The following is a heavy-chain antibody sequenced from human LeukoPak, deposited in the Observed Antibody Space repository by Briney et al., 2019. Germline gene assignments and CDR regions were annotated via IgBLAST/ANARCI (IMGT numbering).Heavy chain of an antibody. Sequence: SVKVSCKASGGTFSSYAISWVRQAPGQGLEWMGGIIPIFGTANYAQKFQGRVTMTRDMSTSTVYMELSSLRSEDTAVYYCARGLRDSGGAFDIWGQGTMVTVSS. CDR1: GGTFSSYA. CDR3: ARGLRDSGGAFDI. J-gene: IGHJ3*02. CDR2: IIPIFGTA. D-gene: IGHD3-16*01. V-gene: IGHV1-69*05.